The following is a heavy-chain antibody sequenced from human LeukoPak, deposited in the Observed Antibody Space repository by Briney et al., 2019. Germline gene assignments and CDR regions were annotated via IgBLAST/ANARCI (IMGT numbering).Heavy chain of an antibody. V-gene: IGHV3-30*02. CDR2: IRYDGSNK. D-gene: IGHD6-6*01. J-gene: IGHJ4*02. CDR3: AKDPAKRSSSSIIDY. Sequence: GGSLRLSCAASGFTFSSYGMHWVRQAPGKGLEWVAFIRYDGSNKYYADSVKGRFTISRDNSKNTLYLQMNSLRAEDTAVYYCAKDPAKRSSSSIIDYWGQGTLVTVSS. CDR1: GFTFSSYG.